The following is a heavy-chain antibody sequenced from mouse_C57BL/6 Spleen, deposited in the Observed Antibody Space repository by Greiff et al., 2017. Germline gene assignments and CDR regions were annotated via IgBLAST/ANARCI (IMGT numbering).Heavy chain of an antibody. V-gene: IGHV1-72*01. D-gene: IGHD1-1*01. CDR2: IDPISGGI. J-gene: IGHJ3*01. CDR1: GYTFTSYW. Sequence: QVQLQQPGAELVKPGASVKLSCKASGYTFTSYWMHWVKQRPGRGLEWFGRIDPISGGIKYIEKFKSKATLTVDKPSSTAYMQLSSLTSEDSAVYYCARPSLLLRFWFAYWGQGTLVTVSA. CDR3: ARPSLLLRFWFAY.